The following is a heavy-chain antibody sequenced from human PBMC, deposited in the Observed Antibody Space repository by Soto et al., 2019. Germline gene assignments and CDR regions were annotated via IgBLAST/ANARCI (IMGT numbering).Heavy chain of an antibody. CDR2: IWYDGSNK. V-gene: IGHV3-33*01. CDR3: ARTQPIYYYYGMVV. J-gene: IGHJ6*02. CDR1: GFTFSSYG. Sequence: QVQLVESGGGVVQPGRSLRLSCAASGFTFSSYGMHWVRQAPGKGLEWVAVIWYDGSNKYYADSVKGRFTISRDNSKNTLYLQMNRLRAEDTAVYYCARTQPIYYYYGMVVWGQGTTVTVSS.